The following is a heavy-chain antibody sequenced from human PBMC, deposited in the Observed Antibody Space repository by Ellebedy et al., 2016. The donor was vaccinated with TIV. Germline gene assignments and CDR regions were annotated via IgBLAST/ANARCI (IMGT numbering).Heavy chain of an antibody. J-gene: IGHJ6*03. V-gene: IGHV4-4*07. CDR3: ARVHCSITTCDYYYMDV. D-gene: IGHD1-1*01. Sequence: SETLSLXCTVPGGSVSRYFWSWIRQPAGKGLEWIGRIFTSGSFNYNPSLMSRVTMSVVTSKNQISLRLNSVTTADTAVYYCARVHCSITTCDYYYMDVWGKGTTVTVSS. CDR2: IFTSGSF. CDR1: GGSVSRYF.